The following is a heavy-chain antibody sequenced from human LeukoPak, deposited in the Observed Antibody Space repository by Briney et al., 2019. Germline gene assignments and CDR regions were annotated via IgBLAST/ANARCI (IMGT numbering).Heavy chain of an antibody. CDR2: INGGGNTT. Sequence: GGSLRLSCAASGFAFSSFAMGWVRRSPGKGLEWLSTINGGGNTTFYADSVKGRFTISRDNSKNTLYLHMDGLRPDDTAIYYCTKELHVAVAVADYYYFYMDVWGRGTAVSVSS. D-gene: IGHD6-19*01. V-gene: IGHV3-23*01. J-gene: IGHJ6*03. CDR3: TKELHVAVAVADYYYFYMDV. CDR1: GFAFSSFA.